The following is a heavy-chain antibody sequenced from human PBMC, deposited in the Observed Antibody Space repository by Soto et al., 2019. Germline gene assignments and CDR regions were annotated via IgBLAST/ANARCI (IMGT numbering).Heavy chain of an antibody. D-gene: IGHD1-20*01. V-gene: IGHV3-48*01. CDR2: ISSSSSTR. Sequence: GGSLRLSCAASGFTFNTYNMNWVRQAPGKGLEWVSYISSSSSTRYYADSVKGRFTISRDNAKNSLYLQMNSSVTAADTAVYYCARYKSNYYYGMDVWGQGTTVTVS. J-gene: IGHJ6*02. CDR3: ARYKSNYYYGMDV. CDR1: GFTFNTYN.